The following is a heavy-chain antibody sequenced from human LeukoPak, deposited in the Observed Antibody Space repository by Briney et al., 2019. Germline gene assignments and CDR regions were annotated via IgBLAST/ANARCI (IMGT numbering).Heavy chain of an antibody. D-gene: IGHD6-6*01. CDR1: GFTFSNFG. V-gene: IGHV3-30*19. Sequence: GSLRLSCAASGFTFSNFGMHWVRQAPGKGLEWVAVISYDGSNKYYADSVKGRFTISRDNSKNTLYLQMNSLRAEDTAVYYCARDGREYSSSSEGYFDYWGQGTLVTVSS. CDR2: ISYDGSNK. J-gene: IGHJ4*02. CDR3: ARDGREYSSSSEGYFDY.